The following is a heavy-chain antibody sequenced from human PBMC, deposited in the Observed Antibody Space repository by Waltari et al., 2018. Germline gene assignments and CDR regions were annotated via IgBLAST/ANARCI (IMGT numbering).Heavy chain of an antibody. J-gene: IGHJ3*02. CDR3: ARRELWLWNRAFDI. Sequence: QLQLQESGPGLVKPSETLSLTCTVSGGSISSTCYYWGWIRQPPGKGLEWIGSIYYSGSTYYNPSLKSRVTISVDTSKNQFSLKLSSVTAADTAVYYCARRELWLWNRAFDIWGQGTMVTVSS. CDR1: GGSISSTCYY. CDR2: IYYSGST. V-gene: IGHV4-39*01. D-gene: IGHD5-18*01.